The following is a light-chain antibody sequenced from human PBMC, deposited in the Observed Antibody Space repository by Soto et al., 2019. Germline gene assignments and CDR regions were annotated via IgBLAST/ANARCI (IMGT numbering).Light chain of an antibody. Sequence: QSALTQPASVSGSPGQSITISCTGTSSDVGAYNYVSWYQQYPGKAPKLIISDVSNRPSGVSNRFSGSKSGNTASLTISGLQAEDEADYYCSSYTTSITWVFGGGTKVPVL. CDR3: SSYTTSITWV. CDR1: SSDVGAYNY. J-gene: IGLJ3*02. V-gene: IGLV2-14*01. CDR2: DVS.